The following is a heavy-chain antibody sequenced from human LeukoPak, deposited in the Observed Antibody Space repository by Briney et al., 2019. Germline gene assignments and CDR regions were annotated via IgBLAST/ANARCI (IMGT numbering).Heavy chain of an antibody. D-gene: IGHD3-22*01. V-gene: IGHV5-51*01. J-gene: IGHJ6*02. CDR1: GYSFTSYW. CDR2: IYPGDSDT. CDR3: ARHHFYYDSSGYTAGGMDV. Sequence: GESLKISCKGSGYSFTSYWIGWVRQMPGKGLEWMGIIYPGDSDTRYSPSFQGQVTISADKSINTAYLQWSSLKASDTAMYYCARHHFYYDSSGYTAGGMDVWGQGTTVTVSS.